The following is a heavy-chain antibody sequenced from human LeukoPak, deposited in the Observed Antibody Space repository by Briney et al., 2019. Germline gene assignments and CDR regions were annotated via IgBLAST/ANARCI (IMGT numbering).Heavy chain of an antibody. CDR1: GGSFNYHA. D-gene: IGHD3-10*01. J-gene: IGHJ5*02. V-gene: IGHV1-69*04. CDR3: ARDRVTMVRGVEGWFDP. Sequence: SVKVSCKASGGSFNYHAINWVRQAPGQGLEWMGRIIPVLGVSNFAQKFQGRVAITADKSTNTAHMELSRLESGDTAVYYCARDRVTMVRGVEGWFDPWGQGTLVTVSS. CDR2: IIPVLGVS.